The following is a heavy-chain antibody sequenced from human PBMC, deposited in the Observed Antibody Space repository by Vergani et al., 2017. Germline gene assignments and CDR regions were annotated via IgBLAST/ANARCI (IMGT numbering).Heavy chain of an antibody. CDR3: ATSGYRRWGYYFDD. D-gene: IGHD2-2*02. CDR2: ICHTEDT. Sequence: QVQLQESGPRLVKPPGTLSLTCAVSGDSISSNNCWTWVRQPPGKGLEWMGEICHTEDTKYSPSLKSRVTVSVDESRNLFSLRLNSVTAADTAVYYCATSGYRRWGYYFDDWCQGILVTVSS. V-gene: IGHV4-4*03. CDR1: GDSISSNNC. J-gene: IGHJ4*02.